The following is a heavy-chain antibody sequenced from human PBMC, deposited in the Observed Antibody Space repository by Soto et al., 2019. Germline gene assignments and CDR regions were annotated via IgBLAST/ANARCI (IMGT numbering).Heavy chain of an antibody. CDR1: GYTFTSYY. CDR2: INPSGGST. Sequence: QVQLVQSGAEVKKPGASVKVSCKASGYTFTSYYMHWVRQAPGQGLEWMGIINPSGGSTSYAQKFQGRVTMTRDTSTNTVYMELSSLRSEDTAVYYCARAGAVGAMDYWGQGTLVTVSS. V-gene: IGHV1-46*01. CDR3: ARAGAVGAMDY. J-gene: IGHJ4*02. D-gene: IGHD1-26*01.